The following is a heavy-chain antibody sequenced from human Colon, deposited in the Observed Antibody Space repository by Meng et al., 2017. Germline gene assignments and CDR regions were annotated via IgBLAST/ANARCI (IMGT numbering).Heavy chain of an antibody. Sequence: GESLKISCKGSGYSFTSYWIGWVRQMPGKGLEWMGIIYPGDSDTRYSPSFQGQVTISADKSISTAYLQWSSLKASDTAMYYCARHFHDGPHRAPYYYGMDVWGQGTTVTVSS. D-gene: IGHD1-1*01. J-gene: IGHJ6*02. V-gene: IGHV5-51*01. CDR3: ARHFHDGPHRAPYYYGMDV. CDR1: GYSFTSYW. CDR2: IYPGDSDT.